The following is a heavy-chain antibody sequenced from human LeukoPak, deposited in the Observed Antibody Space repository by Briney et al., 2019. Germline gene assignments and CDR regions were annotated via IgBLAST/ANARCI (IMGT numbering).Heavy chain of an antibody. J-gene: IGHJ4*02. Sequence: SETLSLTCTVSGGSISSYYWSWIRQPPGKGLEWIGEINHSGSTNYNPSLKSRVTISVDTSKNQFSLKLSSVTAADTAVYYCARQGPSGMATLDYWGQGTLVTVSS. CDR3: ARQGPSGMATLDY. V-gene: IGHV4-34*01. CDR1: GGSISSYY. CDR2: INHSGST. D-gene: IGHD5-24*01.